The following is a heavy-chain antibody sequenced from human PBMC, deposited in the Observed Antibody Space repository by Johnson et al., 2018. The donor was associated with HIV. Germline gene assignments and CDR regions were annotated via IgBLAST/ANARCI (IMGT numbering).Heavy chain of an antibody. CDR1: TFRNCA. D-gene: IGHD3-16*01. CDR2: IQYDGSDK. Sequence: QVLLVESGGGWIQPGGVPETLLCSLTFRNCAFQWVRQAPGKGLEWVTFIQYDGSDKSYADSVKGRFTVSRDNSKNTLYLQMNSLRGEDTAMYYCAKDGGRWSYSFDVWGQGTMVSVSS. V-gene: IGHV3-30*02. CDR3: AKDGGRWSYSFDV. J-gene: IGHJ3*01.